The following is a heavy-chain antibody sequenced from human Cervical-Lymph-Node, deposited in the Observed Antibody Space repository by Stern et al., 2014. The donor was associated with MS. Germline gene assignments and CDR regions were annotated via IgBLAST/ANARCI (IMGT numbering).Heavy chain of an antibody. CDR2: IYPGNSDT. V-gene: IGHV5-51*03. D-gene: IGHD5-24*01. Sequence: EVQLVESGAEIKKPGESLKISCKGSGYSFTRYWIGWVRQMPGKGLEWMAIIYPGNSDTIYSPSVQGQVTISADKSISPAYLQWSSLKASDSALYYCARRGDGYNGADLWGQGTLVTV. J-gene: IGHJ5*02. CDR1: GYSFTRYW. CDR3: ARRGDGYNGADL.